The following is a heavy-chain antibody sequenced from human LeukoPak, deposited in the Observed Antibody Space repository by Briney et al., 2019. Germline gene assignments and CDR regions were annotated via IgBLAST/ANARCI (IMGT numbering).Heavy chain of an antibody. J-gene: IGHJ4*02. CDR3: ANGLHRKTAHFDY. D-gene: IGHD3-16*01. Sequence: GGSLRLSCAASGSTFSSYAMSWVRQAPGKGLEWVSAISGSGGSTYYADSVKGRFTISGDNSKNTLYLQMNSLRAEDTAVYYCANGLHRKTAHFDYWGQGTLVTVSS. CDR1: GSTFSSYA. CDR2: ISGSGGST. V-gene: IGHV3-23*01.